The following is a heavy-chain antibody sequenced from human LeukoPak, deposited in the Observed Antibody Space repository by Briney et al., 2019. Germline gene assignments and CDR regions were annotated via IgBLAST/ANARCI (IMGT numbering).Heavy chain of an antibody. CDR1: GFTFSSYA. D-gene: IGHD4-17*01. CDR2: ISGSGGST. V-gene: IGHV3-23*01. CDR3: AKRANGDYLNYYYYYGMDV. J-gene: IGHJ6*02. Sequence: PGGSLRLSCAASGFTFSSYAMSWVRQAPGKGLEWVSAISGSGGSTYYADSVKGRFTISRDNSKNMLYLQMNSLRAEDTAVYYCAKRANGDYLNYYYYYGMDVWGQGTTVTVSS.